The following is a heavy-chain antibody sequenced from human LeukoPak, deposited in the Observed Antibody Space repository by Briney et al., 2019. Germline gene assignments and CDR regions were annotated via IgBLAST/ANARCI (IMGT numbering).Heavy chain of an antibody. J-gene: IGHJ4*02. CDR3: TTDLVITIFGVVTDY. CDR1: GFTFSNAW. Sequence: GGSLRLSCAASGFTFSNAWMSWVRQAPGKGLEWVGRIKSKTDGGTTDYAAPVKGRFTISRDDSKNTLYLQMNSLKTEDTAVYYCTTDLVITIFGVVTDYWGQGTLVTVSS. V-gene: IGHV3-15*01. CDR2: IKSKTDGGTT. D-gene: IGHD3-3*01.